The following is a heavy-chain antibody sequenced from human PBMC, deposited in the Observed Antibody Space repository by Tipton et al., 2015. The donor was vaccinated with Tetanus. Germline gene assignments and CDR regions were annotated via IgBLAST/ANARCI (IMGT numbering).Heavy chain of an antibody. V-gene: IGHV4-39*01. J-gene: IGHJ4*02. Sequence: TLSLTCTVSGGSIRGGTFYWGWIRQPPGKGLEWIGSIYESGDTYYIPSLKSRVPISVDTSKNQFSLNLNSMAAADTGVYYCARHQSGYFSPFDYWGQGNLVPVSS. CDR2: IYESGDT. CDR1: GGSIRGGTFY. D-gene: IGHD3-3*01. CDR3: ARHQSGYFSPFDY.